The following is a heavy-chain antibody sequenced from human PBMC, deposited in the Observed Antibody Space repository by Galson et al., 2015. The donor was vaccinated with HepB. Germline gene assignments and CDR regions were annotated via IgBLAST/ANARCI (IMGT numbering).Heavy chain of an antibody. CDR3: ARGPPWIRDGMDV. D-gene: IGHD5-12*01. CDR2: IWYDGSNK. CDR1: GFTFSSYG. J-gene: IGHJ6*02. V-gene: IGHV3-33*01. Sequence: SLRLSCAASGFTFSSYGMHWVRQAPGKGLEWVAVIWYDGSNKYYADSVKGRFTISRDNSKNTLYLQMNSLRAEDTAVYYCARGPPWIRDGMDVWGQGTTVTVS.